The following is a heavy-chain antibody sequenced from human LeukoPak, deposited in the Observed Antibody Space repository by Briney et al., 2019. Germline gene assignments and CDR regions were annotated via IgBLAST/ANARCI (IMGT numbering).Heavy chain of an antibody. CDR3: ARGATTPYYFDY. CDR1: GGSISSGGYS. J-gene: IGHJ4*02. D-gene: IGHD1-26*01. Sequence: PSETLSLTCAVSGGSISSGGYSWSWIRQPPGKGLEWIGYIYHSGSTYYNPSLKSRVTISVDRSKNQFSLKLSSVTAADTAVYYCARGATTPYYFDYWGQGTLVTVSS. CDR2: IYHSGST. V-gene: IGHV4-30-2*01.